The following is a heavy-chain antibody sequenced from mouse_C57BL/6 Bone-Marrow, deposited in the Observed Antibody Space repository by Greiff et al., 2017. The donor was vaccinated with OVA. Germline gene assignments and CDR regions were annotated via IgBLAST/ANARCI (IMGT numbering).Heavy chain of an antibody. V-gene: IGHV1-52*01. D-gene: IGHD1-1*01. Sequence: QVQLKQPGAELVKPGASVKMSCKASGYTFTSYWMHWVKQRPIQGLEWIGNIDPSDSETHYNQKFKDKATLTVDKSSSTAYMQLSSLTSEDSAVYYCARGGIYYYVFDYWGQGTTLTVSS. J-gene: IGHJ2*01. CDR3: ARGGIYYYVFDY. CDR1: GYTFTSYW. CDR2: IDPSDSET.